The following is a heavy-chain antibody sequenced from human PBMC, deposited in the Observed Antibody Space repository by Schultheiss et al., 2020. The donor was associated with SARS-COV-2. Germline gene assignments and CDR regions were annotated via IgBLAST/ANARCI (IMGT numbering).Heavy chain of an antibody. CDR2: IKSDGSTT. CDR1: GFTFDTHW. J-gene: IGHJ2*01. CDR3: ARVGYSSSWLPTEHRNRYFDL. D-gene: IGHD6-13*01. Sequence: GGSLRLSCAASGFTFDTHWMHWVRQAPGEGLVWVSRIKSDGSTTTYADSVKGRFTISRDNSKNTVYLQMNSLRTEDTAVYYCARVGYSSSWLPTEHRNRYFDLWGRGTLVTVSS. V-gene: IGHV3-74*01.